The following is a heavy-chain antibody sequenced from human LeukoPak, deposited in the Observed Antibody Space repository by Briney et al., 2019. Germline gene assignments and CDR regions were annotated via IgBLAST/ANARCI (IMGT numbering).Heavy chain of an antibody. CDR3: AKDLRICAGDCRDAFDI. D-gene: IGHD2-21*02. V-gene: IGHV3-23*01. Sequence: GGSLRLSCAASGFSLSNFGMSWVRQAPGKGLEWVSRLSGSGGSTYYPDSVKGRFTISRDNSKNTLYLQMNSLRAEDTAVYYCAKDLRICAGDCRDAFDIWGQGTTVIVS. CDR2: LSGSGGST. CDR1: GFSLSNFG. J-gene: IGHJ3*02.